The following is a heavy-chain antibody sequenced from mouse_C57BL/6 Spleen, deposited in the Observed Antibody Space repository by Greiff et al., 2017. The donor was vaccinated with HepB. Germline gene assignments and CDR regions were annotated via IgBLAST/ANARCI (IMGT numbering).Heavy chain of an antibody. CDR3: ARDGSSPFDY. CDR1: GYAFSSSW. D-gene: IGHD1-1*01. CDR2: IYPGDGDT. V-gene: IGHV1-82*01. J-gene: IGHJ2*01. Sequence: QVQLQQSGPELVKPGASVKISCKASGYAFSSSWMNWVKQRPGKGLEWIGRIYPGDGDTNYNGKFKGKATLTADKSSSTAYMQLSSLTSEDSAVYVCARDGSSPFDYWGQRTTLTVPS.